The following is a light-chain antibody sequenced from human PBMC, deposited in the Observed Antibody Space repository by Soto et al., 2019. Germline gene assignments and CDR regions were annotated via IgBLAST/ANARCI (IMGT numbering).Light chain of an antibody. CDR2: DVS. V-gene: IGLV2-14*01. J-gene: IGLJ1*01. CDR1: SSDVGGYNY. Sequence: LTQPASGSGAPGRSITISCTGTSSDVGGYNYVSWYQQHPGKAPKLMIYDVSNRPSGVSNRFSGSKSGNTASLTISGLQAEDEADYYCSSYTSSSTLYVFGTGTKVTVL. CDR3: SSYTSSSTLYV.